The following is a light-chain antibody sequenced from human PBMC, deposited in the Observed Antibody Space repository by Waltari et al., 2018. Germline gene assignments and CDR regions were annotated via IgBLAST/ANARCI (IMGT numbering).Light chain of an antibody. CDR2: KAS. V-gene: IGKV1-5*03. CDR1: QSISSW. Sequence: DIQMTQSPSTLSASVGVRVTITCRASQSISSWLAWYQQKPGKAPKLLIYKASSLESGVPSRFSGSGSGTEFTLTISSLQPDDFATYYCQQYNSRTFGQGTKVEIK. CDR3: QQYNSRT. J-gene: IGKJ1*01.